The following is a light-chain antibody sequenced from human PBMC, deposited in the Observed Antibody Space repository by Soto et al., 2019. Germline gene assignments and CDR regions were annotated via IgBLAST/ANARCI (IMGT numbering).Light chain of an antibody. V-gene: IGKV2-28*01. CDR2: LGS. CDR3: LQALQTPLP. CDR1: RSLLRNGKNY. Sequence: DIVMTQSPLSLPVAPGEPASISCRSSRSLLRNGKNYLTWYLQKPGQSPQLLIYLGSNRASGVPGRFSGRASGTDFTLKISRVEADYVGIYYCLQALQTPLPFSAGTQVEMK. J-gene: IGKJ4*01.